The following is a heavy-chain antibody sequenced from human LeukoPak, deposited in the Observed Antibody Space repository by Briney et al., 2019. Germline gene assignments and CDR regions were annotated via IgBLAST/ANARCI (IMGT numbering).Heavy chain of an antibody. J-gene: IGHJ5*01. CDR2: MYTGGTT. V-gene: IGHV3-53*01. CDR3: AKDEATSGGGLAS. D-gene: IGHD3-16*01. CDR1: GFTVSGTH. Sequence: GGSLRLYCSASGFTVSGTHMSWVRQAPGKGLEWVSAMYTGGTTYYADSVTGRFTVSRDTSRNTLFLHMNSLRAEDTAVYYCAKDEATSGGGLASWGQGTLVIVSS.